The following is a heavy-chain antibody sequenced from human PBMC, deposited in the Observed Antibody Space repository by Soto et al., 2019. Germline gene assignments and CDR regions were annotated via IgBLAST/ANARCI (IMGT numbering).Heavy chain of an antibody. Sequence: QVQLVQSGAEVKKPGASVKVSCKASGYTFTSYGISWVSQATGQGLEWMGWISAYNGNTNYEKKLPRRGTMTTDTSTSTVSLELRSLGSDDTAVYYCARDWVGIVVVPAAINDFDIWGQGTMVTVSS. V-gene: IGHV1-18*01. J-gene: IGHJ3*02. CDR1: GYTFTSYG. D-gene: IGHD2-2*01. CDR3: ARDWVGIVVVPAAINDFDI. CDR2: ISAYNGNT.